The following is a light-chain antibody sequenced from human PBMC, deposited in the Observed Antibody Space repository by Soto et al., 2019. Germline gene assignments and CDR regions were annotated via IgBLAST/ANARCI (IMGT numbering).Light chain of an antibody. J-gene: IGLJ2*01. CDR1: NIGGKS. Sequence: VLTQPPSVSVAPGQTARIICWGNNIGGKSVHWYQQKPGQAPELVVHDDRDRPSGIPERFSGSNSGNTATLTISRVEDGDEADYYCQVWDSSSDHVVFGGGTKLTVL. V-gene: IGLV3-21*02. CDR2: DDR. CDR3: QVWDSSSDHVV.